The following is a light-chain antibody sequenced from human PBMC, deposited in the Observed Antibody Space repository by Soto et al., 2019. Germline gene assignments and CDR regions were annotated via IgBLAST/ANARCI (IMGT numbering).Light chain of an antibody. J-gene: IGKJ5*01. V-gene: IGKV3-20*01. CDR3: QQYGTSPIT. Sequence: EIVFTQSPGTLSLSPGERANLSCRASQSIKGNYLAWYQQKPGQAPRLLIYGASGRATGIPDNFSGSGSGTDFTLTLTRLEPEDFAVYYCQQYGTSPITFGQGTRLEIK. CDR1: QSIKGNY. CDR2: GAS.